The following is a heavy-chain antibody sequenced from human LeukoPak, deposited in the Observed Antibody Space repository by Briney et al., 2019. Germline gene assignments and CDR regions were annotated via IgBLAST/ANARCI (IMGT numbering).Heavy chain of an antibody. J-gene: IGHJ2*01. V-gene: IGHV3-13*01. CDR3: ARVQGLDFRWYFDL. Sequence: GGSLRLSCAASGFTFSSYDMHWVRQATGKGLERVSAIGTAGDTYYPGSVKGRFTISRENAKNSLCLQMNSLRAGDTAVYYCARVQGLDFRWYFDLWGRGTLVTVSS. CDR2: IGTAGDT. CDR1: GFTFSSYD.